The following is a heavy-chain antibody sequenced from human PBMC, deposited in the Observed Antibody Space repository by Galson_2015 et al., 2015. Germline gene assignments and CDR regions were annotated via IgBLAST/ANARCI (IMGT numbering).Heavy chain of an antibody. CDR2: IWYDGSNK. D-gene: IGHD3-10*01. J-gene: IGHJ4*02. CDR1: GFTFSSYG. CDR3: ARDQDYYGSGSYFSLDY. Sequence: SLRLSCAASGFTFSSYGMHWVRQAPGKGLEWVAVIWYDGSNKYYADSVKGRFTISRDNSKNTLYLQMNSLRAEDTAVYYCARDQDYYGSGSYFSLDYWGRGTLVTVSS. V-gene: IGHV3-33*01.